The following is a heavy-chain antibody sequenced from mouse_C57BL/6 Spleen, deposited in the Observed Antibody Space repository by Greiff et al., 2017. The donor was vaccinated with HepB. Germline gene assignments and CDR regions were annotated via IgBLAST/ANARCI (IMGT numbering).Heavy chain of an antibody. CDR3: ARGGSYDGYSWFAY. V-gene: IGHV1-76*01. CDR1: GYTFTDYY. Sequence: QVQLKESGAELVRPGASVKLSCKASGYTFTDYYINWVKQRPGQGLEWIARIYPGSGNTYYNEKFKGKATLTAEKSSSTAYMQLSSLTSEDSAVYFCARGGSYDGYSWFAYWGQGTLVTVSA. CDR2: IYPGSGNT. D-gene: IGHD2-3*01. J-gene: IGHJ3*01.